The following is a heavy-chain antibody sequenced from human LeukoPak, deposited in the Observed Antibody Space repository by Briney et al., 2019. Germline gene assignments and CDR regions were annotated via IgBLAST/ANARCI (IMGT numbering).Heavy chain of an antibody. CDR1: GYTFISYW. Sequence: ESLKISCKGSGYTFISYWIGWVRQMPGKGLEWMGIVYPGDSDTRYSPSFRGQVTISADKSINTAYLQWSSLKASDTAMYYCASGDSGAFDIWGQGTMVTVSS. V-gene: IGHV5-51*01. J-gene: IGHJ3*02. CDR2: VYPGDSDT. CDR3: ASGDSGAFDI. D-gene: IGHD3-3*01.